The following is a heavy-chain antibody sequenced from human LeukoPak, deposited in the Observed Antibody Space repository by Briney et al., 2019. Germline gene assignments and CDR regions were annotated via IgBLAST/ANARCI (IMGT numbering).Heavy chain of an antibody. CDR2: INHSGST. CDR3: ARLNPKYSSGRYFDY. CDR1: GGSFSGYY. Sequence: SETLSLTCAVYGGSFSGYYWSWIRQPPGKGLEWIGEINHSGSTNYNPPLKSRVTISVDTSKNQFSLKLSSVTAADTAVYYCARLNPKYSSGRYFDYWGQGTLVTVSS. D-gene: IGHD6-19*01. J-gene: IGHJ4*02. V-gene: IGHV4-34*01.